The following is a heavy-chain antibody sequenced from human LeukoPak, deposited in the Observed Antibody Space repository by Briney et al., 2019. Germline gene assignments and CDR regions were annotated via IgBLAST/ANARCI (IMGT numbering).Heavy chain of an antibody. CDR2: IYPGDSDT. J-gene: IGHJ3*02. Sequence: GESLKISCKGSGYSFTSYWIGWVRQMPGEGLEWMGIIYPGDSDTRYSSSFQGQVTISADKSISTAYLQWSSLKASDTAMYYCARRYNWNDVGAFDIWGQGTMVIVSS. V-gene: IGHV5-51*01. CDR3: ARRYNWNDVGAFDI. D-gene: IGHD1-20*01. CDR1: GYSFTSYW.